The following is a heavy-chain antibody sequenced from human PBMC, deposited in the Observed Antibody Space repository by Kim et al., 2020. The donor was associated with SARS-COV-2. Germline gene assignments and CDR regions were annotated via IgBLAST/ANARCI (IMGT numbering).Heavy chain of an antibody. Sequence: GGSLRLSCAASGFTFSTYAMSWVRQAPGKGLEWLSSIRGTDTSTYYADSVKGRFTISRDNSKNTLYLHMNSLRADDTAVYFCAKGLDYRAPGAPYWGPGTLVTVAS. CDR3: AKGLDYRAPGAPY. CDR2: IRGTDTST. D-gene: IGHD4-17*01. CDR1: GFTFSTYA. V-gene: IGHV3-23*01. J-gene: IGHJ4*01.